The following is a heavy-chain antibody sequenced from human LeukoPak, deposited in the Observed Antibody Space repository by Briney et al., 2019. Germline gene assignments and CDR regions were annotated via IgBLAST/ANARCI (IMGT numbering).Heavy chain of an antibody. CDR1: GYSFTSYW. D-gene: IGHD3-22*01. J-gene: IGHJ4*02. CDR2: IYPGDSDT. V-gene: IGHV5-51*01. CDR3: ARPRTPYYYDSGGYDNSFDY. Sequence: GESLKISCKGSGYSFTSYWIGWVRQMPGKGLEWMGIIYPGDSDTRYSPSFQGQVTISADKSISTAYLQWSSLKASDTAMYYCARPRTPYYYDSGGYDNSFDYWGQGTLVTVSS.